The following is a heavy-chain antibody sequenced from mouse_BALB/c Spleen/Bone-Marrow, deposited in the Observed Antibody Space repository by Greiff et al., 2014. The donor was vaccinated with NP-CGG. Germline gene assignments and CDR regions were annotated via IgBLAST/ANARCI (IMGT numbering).Heavy chain of an antibody. CDR1: GYSITSGYS. Sequence: VQLQQSGPDLVKPSQSLSLTCTVTGYSITSGYSWHWIRQFPGNKLEWMGYVHYSGSTNYNPSLKSRISITRDTSKNQFFLQLNSVTTEDTATYYCARREGNHAAWFAYWGQGTLVTVSA. D-gene: IGHD2-1*01. CDR3: ARREGNHAAWFAY. J-gene: IGHJ3*01. CDR2: VHYSGST. V-gene: IGHV3-1*02.